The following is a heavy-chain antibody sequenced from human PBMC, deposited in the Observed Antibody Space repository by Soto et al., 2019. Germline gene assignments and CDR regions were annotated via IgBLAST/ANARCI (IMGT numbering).Heavy chain of an antibody. CDR3: TRDDIVATIMGYYYYYMDV. D-gene: IGHD5-12*01. V-gene: IGHV3-49*03. Sequence: PGGSLGLSCTASGFTFGEYAMSWFRQAPGKGLEGVGFLRSKAYGGTTEYAASVKSRFTISRHDSKSIAYLQMNSVKTEDTAVSYCTRDDIVATIMGYYYYYMDVWGKGTTVTVSS. CDR1: GFTFGEYA. J-gene: IGHJ6*03. CDR2: LRSKAYGGTT.